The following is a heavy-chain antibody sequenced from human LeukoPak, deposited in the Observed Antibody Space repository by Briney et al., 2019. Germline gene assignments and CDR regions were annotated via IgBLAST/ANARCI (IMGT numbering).Heavy chain of an antibody. Sequence: GGSLRLSCAASGFTFSSYSMHWVRQAPGKGLVWVSRIKSDGSSTSYADSVKGRFTISRGNAKTTLYLQMNSLRAEDTAVYYCAKSDVFDIWGQGTMVTVSS. CDR2: IKSDGSST. CDR3: AKSDVFDI. CDR1: GFTFSSYS. V-gene: IGHV3-74*01. J-gene: IGHJ3*02.